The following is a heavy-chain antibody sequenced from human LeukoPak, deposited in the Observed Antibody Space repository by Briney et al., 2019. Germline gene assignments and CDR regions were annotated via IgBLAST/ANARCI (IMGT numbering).Heavy chain of an antibody. CDR1: GFTSSSYS. V-gene: IGHV3-48*04. D-gene: IGHD6-6*01. Sequence: PGGSLRLSCAASGFTSSSYSMNWVRQAPGKGLEWVSYISSSGSTIYYADSVKGRFTISRDNAKNSLYLQMNSLRAEDTAVYYCARDDEYSSSSDYWGQGTLVTVSS. J-gene: IGHJ4*02. CDR2: ISSSGSTI. CDR3: ARDDEYSSSSDY.